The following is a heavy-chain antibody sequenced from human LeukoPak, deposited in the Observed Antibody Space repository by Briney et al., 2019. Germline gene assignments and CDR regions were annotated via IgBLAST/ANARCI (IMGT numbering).Heavy chain of an antibody. V-gene: IGHV1-3*01. CDR3: ARDSSTFRYYYDSSGYYYY. Sequence: ASVKVSCKASGYTFTSYAMHWLGQPHGQRLEWMGWINAGNGNTKYSQKFQGRVTITRDTSASTAYMELSSLRSEDTAVYYCARDSSTFRYYYDSSGYYYYWGQGTLVTVSS. D-gene: IGHD3-22*01. J-gene: IGHJ4*02. CDR2: INAGNGNT. CDR1: GYTFTSYA.